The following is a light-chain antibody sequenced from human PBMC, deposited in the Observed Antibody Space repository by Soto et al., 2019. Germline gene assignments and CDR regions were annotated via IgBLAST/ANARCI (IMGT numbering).Light chain of an antibody. Sequence: DIQMTQSPSTLSASVGDRVTFTCRASQSISSRLAWYQHKPGKAPKLLIYEASTLESGVPSRFSGSGSGTEFSLTISSLQPDDFATYYCQQYNTYSPAWTFGQGTKVEI. CDR2: EAS. CDR3: QQYNTYSPAWT. V-gene: IGKV1-5*03. CDR1: QSISSR. J-gene: IGKJ1*01.